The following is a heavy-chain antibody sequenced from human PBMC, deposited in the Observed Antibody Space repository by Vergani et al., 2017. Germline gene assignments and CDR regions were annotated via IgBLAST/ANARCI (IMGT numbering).Heavy chain of an antibody. CDR3: ARVYRGVDV. J-gene: IGHJ6*02. D-gene: IGHD3-16*02. V-gene: IGHV1-2*02. CDR1: GYTFTGYY. Sequence: QVQLVQSGAEVKKPGASVKVSCKASGYTFTGYYMHWVRQAPGQGLEWMGWINPNSGGTNYAQKFQGRVAMTSDTSTGTAYMELSRLTSDDTAIYYCARVYRGVDVWGQGTTVTVSS. CDR2: INPNSGGT.